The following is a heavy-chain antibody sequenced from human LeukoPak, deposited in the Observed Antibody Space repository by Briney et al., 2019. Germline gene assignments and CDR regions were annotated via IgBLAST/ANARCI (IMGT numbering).Heavy chain of an antibody. CDR1: GFTFSSYA. D-gene: IGHD3-22*01. CDR2: ISGGGGST. V-gene: IGHV3-23*01. CDR3: AKDWYYYDSSGRKNDAFDI. Sequence: GGSLRLSCAASGFTFSSYAMSWVRQAPGKGLEWVSAISGGGGSTYYADSVKGRFTISRDNSKNTLYLQMNSLRAEDTAVYYCAKDWYYYDSSGRKNDAFDIWGQGTMVTVSS. J-gene: IGHJ3*02.